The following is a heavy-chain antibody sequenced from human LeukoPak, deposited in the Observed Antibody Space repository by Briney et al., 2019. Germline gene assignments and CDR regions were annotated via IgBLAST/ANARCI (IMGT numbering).Heavy chain of an antibody. CDR2: ISSSSSYI. V-gene: IGHV3-21*01. D-gene: IGHD3-9*01. CDR1: GFTFSSYS. Sequence: GGSLRLSCAASGFTFSSYSMNWVRQAPGKGLEWVSSISSSSSYIYYADSVKGRFTISRDNAKNSLYLQMNSLRAEDTAVYYCARRPQDDILTGYYDLDYWGQGTLVTVSS. J-gene: IGHJ4*02. CDR3: ARRPQDDILTGYYDLDY.